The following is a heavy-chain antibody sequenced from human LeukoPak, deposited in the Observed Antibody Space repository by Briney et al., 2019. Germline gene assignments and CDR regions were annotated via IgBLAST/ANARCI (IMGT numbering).Heavy chain of an antibody. D-gene: IGHD6-13*01. J-gene: IGHJ3*02. CDR2: IYTSGST. CDR1: GGSTSSYY. V-gene: IGHV4-4*07. CDR3: ARASVLTKYSSSWYGPTKNRDDVFDM. Sequence: SETLSLTCTVSGGSTSSYYWSWIRQPPGKGLEWIGRIYTSGSTNYNPSLKSRVTMSVDTSKNKFSLKLSSVTAADTDVYYCARASVLTKYSSSWYGPTKNRDDVFDMWGQGTMVTVSS.